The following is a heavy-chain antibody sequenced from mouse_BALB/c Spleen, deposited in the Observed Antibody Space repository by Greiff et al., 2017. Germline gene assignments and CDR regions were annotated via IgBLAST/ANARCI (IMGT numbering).Heavy chain of an antibody. Sequence: VQLQQSGAELAKPGASVKMSCKASGYTFTSYWMHWVKQRPGQGLEWIGYINPSTGYTEYNQKFKDKATLTADKSSSTAYMQLSSLTSEDSAVYYCASNEGAMDYWGQGTSVTVSS. CDR3: ASNEGAMDY. V-gene: IGHV1-7*01. CDR2: INPSTGYT. CDR1: GYTFTSYW. J-gene: IGHJ4*01.